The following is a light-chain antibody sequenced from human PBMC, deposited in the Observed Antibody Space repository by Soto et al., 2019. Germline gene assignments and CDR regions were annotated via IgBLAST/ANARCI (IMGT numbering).Light chain of an antibody. V-gene: IGLV2-14*03. CDR3: SSYTSSSTLV. Sequence: QSALTQPASVSGSPGQSITISCTGTSSDVSGYNYVSWYQHHPGKAPKLMIYDVSNRPSGVSNRFSGSKSGNTASLTISGLHAEDEADYYCSSYTSSSTLVVGGWTKLTVL. CDR2: DVS. CDR1: SSDVSGYNY. J-gene: IGLJ3*02.